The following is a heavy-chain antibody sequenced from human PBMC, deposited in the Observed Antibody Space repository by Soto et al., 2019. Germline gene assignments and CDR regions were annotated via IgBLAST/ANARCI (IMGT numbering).Heavy chain of an antibody. CDR1: GFTFSSFE. Sequence: EVQLAESGGGLAQPGGSLRLSCVGSGFTFSSFEMNWVRQTPGKGLEWLSYIGRSGETIYYADSVKGRFTISRDNAKSSLFLQMNGLRDEETGIYYCARDSRGGAARRPTFYYWGRGTLVTVSS. CDR3: ARDSRGGAARRPTFYY. CDR2: IGRSGETI. V-gene: IGHV3-48*03. D-gene: IGHD6-6*01. J-gene: IGHJ4*02.